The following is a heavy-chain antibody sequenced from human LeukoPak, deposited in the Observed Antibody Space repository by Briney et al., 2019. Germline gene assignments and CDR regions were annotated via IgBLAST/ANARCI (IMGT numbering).Heavy chain of an antibody. Sequence: GGSLRLSCEASGFTFSDYYMSWIRQAPGKGLEWVAIISYDGSNKYYADSVKGRFTISRDNSKNTLYLQMNSLRAEDTAMYYCAKDGIVVSYFDYWGQGTLVTVSS. D-gene: IGHD3-22*01. V-gene: IGHV3-30*18. CDR1: GFTFSDYY. J-gene: IGHJ4*02. CDR2: ISYDGSNK. CDR3: AKDGIVVSYFDY.